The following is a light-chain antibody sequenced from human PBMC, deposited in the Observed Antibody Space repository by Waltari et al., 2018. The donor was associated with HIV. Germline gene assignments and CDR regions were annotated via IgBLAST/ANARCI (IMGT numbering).Light chain of an antibody. J-gene: IGLJ3*02. CDR3: QTWGTGIGV. V-gene: IGLV4-69*01. CDR1: SWHSTYA. Sequence: QPVVTQSPSASASLGASVKLTCTLSSWHSTYAIAWYQQQPEEGPRYLMKVNSDGSQNKGDGIPDRFSGSSSGAERYLTISSLQSEDEADYYCQTWGTGIGVFGGGTKLTVL. CDR2: VNSDGSQ.